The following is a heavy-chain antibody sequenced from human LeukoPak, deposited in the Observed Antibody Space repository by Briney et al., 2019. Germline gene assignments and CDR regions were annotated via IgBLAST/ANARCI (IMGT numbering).Heavy chain of an antibody. CDR2: IYTSGST. CDR1: GGSISSGSYY. D-gene: IGHD1-26*01. Sequence: SQTLSLTCTVSGGSISSGSYYWSWIRQPAGKGLEWIGRIYTSGSTNYNPSLKSRVTISVDRSKNQFSLMLRSVTAADTAVYHCARADGSSESNWFDPWGQGTLATVSS. V-gene: IGHV4-61*02. J-gene: IGHJ5*02. CDR3: ARADGSSESNWFDP.